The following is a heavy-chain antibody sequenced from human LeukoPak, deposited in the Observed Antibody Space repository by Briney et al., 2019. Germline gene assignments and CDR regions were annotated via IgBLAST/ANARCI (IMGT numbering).Heavy chain of an antibody. CDR3: AKSIVATIPYESHFDY. Sequence: GGSLRLSCAASGFTFRNYAMSWVRQAPGKGLEWVSSISGSGDSTYYADSVKGQFTISRDNSKYTLYLRMNSLRAEDTAVYYCAKSIVATIPYESHFDYWGQGTLVTVSS. D-gene: IGHD5-12*01. V-gene: IGHV3-23*01. CDR1: GFTFRNYA. CDR2: ISGSGDST. J-gene: IGHJ4*02.